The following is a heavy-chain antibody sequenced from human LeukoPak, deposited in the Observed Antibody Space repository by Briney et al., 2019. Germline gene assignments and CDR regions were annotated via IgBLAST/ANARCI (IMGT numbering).Heavy chain of an antibody. CDR2: TSTSGGSA. Sequence: GGSLRLSCAASGFTFSNNAMSWVRQAPGKGLEWVSATSTSGGSAYYADSVKGRFTISRDNSKNTLYLQMSSLRAEDTAVYYCAREGPAGDYFDYWGQGTLVTVSS. J-gene: IGHJ4*02. V-gene: IGHV3-23*01. CDR1: GFTFSNNA. D-gene: IGHD1-14*01. CDR3: AREGPAGDYFDY.